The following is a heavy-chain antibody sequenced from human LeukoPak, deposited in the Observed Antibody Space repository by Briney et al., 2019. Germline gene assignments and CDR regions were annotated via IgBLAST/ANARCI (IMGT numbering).Heavy chain of an antibody. CDR3: GKYSDYGDYLDWFDP. J-gene: IGHJ5*02. D-gene: IGHD4-17*01. V-gene: IGHV3-30*18. Sequence: GGSLRLSCAASGFTFSSYGMHWVRQAPGKGLEWVAVISYHRSNKYYADSVKGRFTISRDNSKNTLYLQMNSLRAEDTAVYYCGKYSDYGDYLDWFDPWGQGTLVTVSS. CDR2: ISYHRSNK. CDR1: GFTFSSYG.